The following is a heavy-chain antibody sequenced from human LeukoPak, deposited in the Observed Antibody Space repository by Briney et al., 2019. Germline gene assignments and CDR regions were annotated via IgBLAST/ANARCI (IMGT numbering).Heavy chain of an antibody. V-gene: IGHV3-23*01. CDR2: ISGISGTT. D-gene: IGHD4-17*01. Sequence: PGGSLRLSCAASGFTFSNYAMSWVRQAPGKGLEWVSTISGISGTTYHADSVKGRFTISRDNSKNTLYLQMNSLRAEDTALYYCAKIPSSTGINDVFDIWGQGTMVTVSS. CDR1: GFTFSNYA. CDR3: AKIPSSTGINDVFDI. J-gene: IGHJ3*02.